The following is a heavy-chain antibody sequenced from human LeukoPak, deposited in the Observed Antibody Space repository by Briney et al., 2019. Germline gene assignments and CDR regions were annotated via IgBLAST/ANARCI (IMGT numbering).Heavy chain of an antibody. CDR2: IKQEGSAK. V-gene: IGHV3-7*01. Sequence: GGSLRLSCAASGFIFSDFWMMWVRRAPGKGLEWVANIKQEGSAKYYADSVKGRFTVSRDNAKNSLYLQMNSLGVEDTAIYYCARDALTHARDKWGQGTLVTVSS. J-gene: IGHJ4*02. CDR3: ARDALTHARDK. CDR1: GFIFSDFW.